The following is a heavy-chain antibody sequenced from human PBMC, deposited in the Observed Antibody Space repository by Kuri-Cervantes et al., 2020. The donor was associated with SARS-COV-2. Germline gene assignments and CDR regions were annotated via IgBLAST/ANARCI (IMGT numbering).Heavy chain of an antibody. D-gene: IGHD2-8*01. J-gene: IGHJ2*01. Sequence: GESLKISCAASGFTFSSDWMHWVRQAPGKGLEWVSAISGSGGSTYYADSVKGRFTISRDNSKNTLYLQMNSLSAEDTAVYYCAKMERWNVLMLYATILTGYFDLWGRGTLVTVSS. V-gene: IGHV3-23*01. CDR1: GFTFSSDW. CDR3: AKMERWNVLMLYATILTGYFDL. CDR2: ISGSGGST.